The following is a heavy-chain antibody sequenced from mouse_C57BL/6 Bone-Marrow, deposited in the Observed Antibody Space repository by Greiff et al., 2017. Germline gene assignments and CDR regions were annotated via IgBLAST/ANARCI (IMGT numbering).Heavy chain of an antibody. D-gene: IGHD2-4*01. V-gene: IGHV1-77*01. Sequence: QVQLQQSGAELVKPGASVKISCKASGYTFTDYYINWVKQRPGQGLEWIGKIGPGSGSTYYNEKFKGKATLTADKSSITAYMQLSSLTSEDSAVYDCAVHNYYDYGECSYWGQGTLVTVSA. J-gene: IGHJ3*01. CDR1: GYTFTDYY. CDR2: IGPGSGST. CDR3: AVHNYYDYGECSY.